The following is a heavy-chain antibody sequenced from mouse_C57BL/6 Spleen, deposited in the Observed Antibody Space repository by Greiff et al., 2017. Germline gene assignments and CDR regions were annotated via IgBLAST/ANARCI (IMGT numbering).Heavy chain of an antibody. V-gene: IGHV2-2*01. CDR3: SRNGYDEGLFDY. Sequence: VKLMESGPGLVQPSQCLSISCTASGFSLTSYGVHWVRQSPGKGLEWLGVIWSGGSTDYNAAFISRLSISKDNSKSQVFFKMNSLQADDTAIYYCSRNGYDEGLFDYWGQGTTLTVSS. D-gene: IGHD2-2*01. CDR1: GFSLTSYG. CDR2: IWSGGST. J-gene: IGHJ2*01.